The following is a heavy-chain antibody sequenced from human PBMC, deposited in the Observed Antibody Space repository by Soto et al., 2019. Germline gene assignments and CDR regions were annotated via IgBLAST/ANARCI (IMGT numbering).Heavy chain of an antibody. CDR2: IYYSGST. J-gene: IGHJ5*02. CDR3: ARAGNYDFWSGHNWFEP. V-gene: IGHV4-59*01. D-gene: IGHD3-3*01. CDR1: GGSISSYY. Sequence: SETLSLTCTVSGGSISSYYWRSIRQPPGKGLEWIGYIYYSGSTNYNPSLKSRVTISVDTSKNQFSLKLSSVTAADTAVYYCARAGNYDFWSGHNWFEPWGQGTMVTAPQ.